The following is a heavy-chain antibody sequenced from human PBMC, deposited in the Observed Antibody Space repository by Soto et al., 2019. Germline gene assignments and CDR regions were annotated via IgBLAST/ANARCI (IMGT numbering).Heavy chain of an antibody. Sequence: ASVKVSCKASGYTFTSYGISWVRQAPGQGLEWMGWISAYNGNTNYAQKLQGRVTMTTDTSTSTAYMELRSLRSDDTAVYYCARVHLGYCSSTSCDRNWFDPWGQGTLVTVSS. D-gene: IGHD2-2*01. J-gene: IGHJ5*02. V-gene: IGHV1-18*01. CDR1: GYTFTSYG. CDR2: ISAYNGNT. CDR3: ARVHLGYCSSTSCDRNWFDP.